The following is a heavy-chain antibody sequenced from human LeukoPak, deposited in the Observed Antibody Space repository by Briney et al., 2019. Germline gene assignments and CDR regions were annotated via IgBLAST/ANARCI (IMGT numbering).Heavy chain of an antibody. CDR1: GYTFTGYY. CDR2: INPNSGGT. Sequence: ASVKVSCKTSGYTFTGYYLFWVRQAPGQGLEWMGWINPNSGGTNYAQKFQGWVTMTRDTSISTAYMELSRLRSDDTAVYYCARDSPDYGGNFDYWGQGTLVTVSS. CDR3: ARDSPDYGGNFDY. J-gene: IGHJ4*02. V-gene: IGHV1-2*04. D-gene: IGHD4-23*01.